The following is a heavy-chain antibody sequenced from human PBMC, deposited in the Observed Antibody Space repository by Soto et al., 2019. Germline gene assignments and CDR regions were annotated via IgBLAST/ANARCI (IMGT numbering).Heavy chain of an antibody. CDR3: ARVSKLYNWFDP. J-gene: IGHJ5*02. D-gene: IGHD1-1*01. CDR2: IIPIFGTA. Sequence: GASVKVSCKASGGTFSSYAISWVRQAPGQGLEWMGGIIPIFGTANYAQKFQGRVTITADESTSTAYMELSSLRSEDTAVYYCARVSKLYNWFDPWGQGTLVTVSS. CDR1: GGTFSSYA. V-gene: IGHV1-69*13.